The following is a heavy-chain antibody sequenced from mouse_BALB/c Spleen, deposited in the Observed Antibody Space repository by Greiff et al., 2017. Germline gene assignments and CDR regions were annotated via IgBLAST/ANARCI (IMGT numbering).Heavy chain of an antibody. V-gene: IGHV14-4*02. J-gene: IGHJ1*01. CDR2: IDPENGDT. CDR1: GFNIKDYY. CDR3: NYYGSSPYWYFDV. D-gene: IGHD1-1*01. Sequence: EVQLVESGAELVRSGASVKLSCTASGFNIKDYYMHWVKQRPEQGLEWIGWIDPENGDTEYAPKFQGKATMTADTSSNTAYLQLSSLTSEDTAVYYCNYYGSSPYWYFDVWGAGTTVTVSS.